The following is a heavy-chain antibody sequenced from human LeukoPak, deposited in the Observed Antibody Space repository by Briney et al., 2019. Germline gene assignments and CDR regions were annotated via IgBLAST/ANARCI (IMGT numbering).Heavy chain of an antibody. CDR3: AKVPVLLWFGELGN. J-gene: IGHJ4*02. V-gene: IGHV3-43D*03. CDR1: GFTFDDYA. Sequence: GGSLRLSCAASGFTFDDYAMHWVRQAPGKGLEWVSLISWDGGSTYYADSVKGRFTISRDNSKNSLYLQMNSLRAEDTAVYYCAKVPVLLWFGELGNWGQGTLVTVSS. D-gene: IGHD3-10*01. CDR2: ISWDGGST.